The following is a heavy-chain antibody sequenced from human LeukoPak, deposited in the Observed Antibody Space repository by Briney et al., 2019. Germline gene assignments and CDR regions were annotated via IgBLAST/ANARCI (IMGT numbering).Heavy chain of an antibody. J-gene: IGHJ5*02. CDR2: TYYRSKWYN. CDR1: GDSVSSNSAA. Sequence: SQTLSLTCAISGDSVSSNSAAWNWIRQSPSRGLEWLGRTYYRSKWYNDYAVSVKSRITINPDTSKNQFSLKLSSVTAADTAVYYCARVAGSGSYAWFDPWGQGTLVTVSS. V-gene: IGHV6-1*01. D-gene: IGHD3-10*01. CDR3: ARVAGSGSYAWFDP.